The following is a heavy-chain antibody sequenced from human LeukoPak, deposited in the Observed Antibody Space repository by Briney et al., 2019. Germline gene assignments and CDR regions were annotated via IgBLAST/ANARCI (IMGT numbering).Heavy chain of an antibody. CDR1: GGTFSSYA. V-gene: IGHV1-69*05. D-gene: IGHD5-12*01. Sequence: GSSVTVSCTASGGTFSSYAISWVRQAPGQGLEWMGGIIPIFGTANYAQKFQGRVTITTDESTSTAYMELSSLRSEDTAVYYCARDRGYSGYDKGAFDIWGQGTMVTVSS. CDR2: IIPIFGTA. J-gene: IGHJ3*02. CDR3: ARDRGYSGYDKGAFDI.